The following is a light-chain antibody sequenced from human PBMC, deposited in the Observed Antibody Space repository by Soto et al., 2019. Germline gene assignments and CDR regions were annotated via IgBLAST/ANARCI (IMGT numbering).Light chain of an antibody. CDR2: AAS. V-gene: IGKV1-39*01. J-gene: IGKJ5*01. Sequence: DIQMTQSPSSLSASVGDRVTMTFRASQSISSYLNWYQQKPGKAPKLLIYAASSLQSGVPSRFSGSGSGTDFTLTISSLQPEDFATYYCQQSYSTITFGQGTRLEI. CDR1: QSISSY. CDR3: QQSYSTIT.